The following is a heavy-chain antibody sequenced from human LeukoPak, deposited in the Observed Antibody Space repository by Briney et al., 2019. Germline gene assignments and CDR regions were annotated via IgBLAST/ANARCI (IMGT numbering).Heavy chain of an antibody. CDR1: GFTVSSNY. CDR2: IYSGGST. Sequence: GGSLRLSCAASGFTVSSNYMSWVRQAPGKGLEWVSVIYSGGSTYYADSVKGRFTISRDNSKTTLYLQMNSLRAEDTAVYYCARARPRHYYYGMDVWGQGTTVTVSS. D-gene: IGHD6-6*01. J-gene: IGHJ6*02. V-gene: IGHV3-66*01. CDR3: ARARPRHYYYGMDV.